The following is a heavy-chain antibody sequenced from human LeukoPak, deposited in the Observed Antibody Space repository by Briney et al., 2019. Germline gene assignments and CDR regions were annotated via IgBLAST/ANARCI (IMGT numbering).Heavy chain of an antibody. D-gene: IGHD3-3*01. Sequence: GGALRLSCAASGFMFSSYAMSWVRQAPGKGLEWVSDISGSGDRTNQADSVKGRFTISRDNSKNTLYLQMNSLRAEDTAVYYCAKGGSGYYYNNGMDVWGQGTTVTDSS. J-gene: IGHJ6*02. CDR1: GFMFSSYA. V-gene: IGHV3-23*01. CDR3: AKGGSGYYYNNGMDV. CDR2: ISGSGDRT.